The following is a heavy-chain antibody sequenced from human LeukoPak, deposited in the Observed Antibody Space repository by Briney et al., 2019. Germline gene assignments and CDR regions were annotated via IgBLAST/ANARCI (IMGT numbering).Heavy chain of an antibody. J-gene: IGHJ4*02. CDR1: GFSLSTSGVG. D-gene: IGHD5-18*01. CDR2: VYWNDDK. V-gene: IGHV2-5*01. Sequence: ESGPTLVKPTQTLTLTCTFSGFSLSTSGVGVGWIRQPPGKALGWLVLVYWNDDKRYSPSLMTRLTITKDTSNNQVILTMTNMGPADTATYYCAHTHYGYYPDYWGQGTLVTVSS. CDR3: AHTHYGYYPDY.